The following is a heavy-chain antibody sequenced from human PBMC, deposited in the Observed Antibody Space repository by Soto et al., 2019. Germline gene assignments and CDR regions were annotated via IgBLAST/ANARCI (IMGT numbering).Heavy chain of an antibody. J-gene: IGHJ5*02. V-gene: IGHV2-5*02. D-gene: IGHD3-22*01. Sequence: QITLKESGPTLVKPTQTLTLTCTFSGFSLSTSGVGVGWIRQPPGKALEWLALIYWDDDKRYTQSLKSRLTITKDSSKNQVVLTMTNMYPVDTATYYCAHSLIGYYYDSSGSNWFDPWGQGTLVTVSS. CDR1: GFSLSTSGVG. CDR2: IYWDDDK. CDR3: AHSLIGYYYDSSGSNWFDP.